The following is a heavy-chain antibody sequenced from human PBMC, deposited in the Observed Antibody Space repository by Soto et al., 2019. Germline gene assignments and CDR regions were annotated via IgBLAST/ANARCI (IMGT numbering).Heavy chain of an antibody. Sequence: GGSLRLSCEASGFSFGSYSMNWVRQAPGKGLEWVSFISGRGTTTYYADSVRGRFTVSRDNAKNSLSLEVNSLRDEDTAVYYCARLGYCSSATCKYYFYYYGMDVWGQGTTVTVSS. CDR3: ARLGYCSSATCKYYFYYYGMDV. CDR2: ISGRGTTT. CDR1: GFSFGSYS. J-gene: IGHJ6*02. D-gene: IGHD2-2*01. V-gene: IGHV3-48*02.